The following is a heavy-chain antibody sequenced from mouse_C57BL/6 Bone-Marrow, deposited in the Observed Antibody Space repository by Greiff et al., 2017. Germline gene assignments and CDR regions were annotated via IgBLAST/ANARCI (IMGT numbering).Heavy chain of an antibody. V-gene: IGHV2-2*01. J-gene: IGHJ2*01. Sequence: VKLMESGPGLVQPSQSLSITCTVSGFSLTSYGVHWVRQSPGKGLEWLGVIWSGGSTDCNAAFISRLSISKDNSKSQVFCKMNSLQADDTAIYCCARTDYYGTYFDYWGQGTTLTVSS. D-gene: IGHD1-1*01. CDR3: ARTDYYGTYFDY. CDR1: GFSLTSYG. CDR2: IWSGGST.